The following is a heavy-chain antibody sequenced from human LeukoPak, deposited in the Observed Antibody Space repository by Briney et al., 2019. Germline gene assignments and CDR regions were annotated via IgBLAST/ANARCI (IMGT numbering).Heavy chain of an antibody. J-gene: IGHJ3*02. CDR2: INTDGSST. D-gene: IGHD6-19*01. V-gene: IGHV3-74*01. CDR3: ARDGAVAGNNDAFDI. CDR1: GFTFSSYW. Sequence: GGSLRLSCAASGFTFSSYWMHWVRQAPGKGLVWVSRINTDGSSTSYADSVKGRFTISRDNAKNTLYLQMNSLRAEDTAVYYCARDGAVAGNNDAFDIWGQGTMVTVSS.